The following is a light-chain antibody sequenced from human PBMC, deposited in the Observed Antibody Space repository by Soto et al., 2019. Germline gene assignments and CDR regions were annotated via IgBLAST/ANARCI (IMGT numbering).Light chain of an antibody. V-gene: IGKV1-5*03. CDR1: QSINMW. CDR3: LQYNTDFRT. Sequence: DIQMTQSPSTLSASVGDRVTISCRASQSINMWLAWYQQKPGKAPKLLVYRASSLESGVPSRFSGSGSGTEVTLTSSSLQPEDFATYCCLQYNTDFRTFGQGTKVDIK. J-gene: IGKJ1*01. CDR2: RAS.